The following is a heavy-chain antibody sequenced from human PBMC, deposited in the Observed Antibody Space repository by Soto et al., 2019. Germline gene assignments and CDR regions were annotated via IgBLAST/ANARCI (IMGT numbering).Heavy chain of an antibody. V-gene: IGHV5-51*01. Sequence: GESLKISCQASGYSFSNFWIAWVRQMPGEGLEWLGIIYPDDSDTRYSPSFLGQVTISADKSIKTTYLQWSSLKAPDTAIYFCASSVLVTSTMNYFDLWGQGTLVTVSS. J-gene: IGHJ4*02. CDR3: ASSVLVTSTMNYFDL. CDR1: GYSFSNFW. CDR2: IYPDDSDT. D-gene: IGHD2-8*02.